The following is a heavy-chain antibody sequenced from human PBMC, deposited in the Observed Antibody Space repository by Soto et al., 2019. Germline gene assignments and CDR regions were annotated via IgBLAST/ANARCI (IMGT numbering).Heavy chain of an antibody. CDR1: GGSISSSSYY. Sequence: LSLTCTVSGGSISSSSYYWGSIRQPPGKGLEWIGSIYYSGSTYYNPSLKSRVTISVDTSKNQFSLKLSSVTAADTAVYYCATGITMVRGVIILYFDYWGQGTLVTVSS. V-gene: IGHV4-39*01. CDR2: IYYSGST. CDR3: ATGITMVRGVIILYFDY. D-gene: IGHD3-10*01. J-gene: IGHJ4*02.